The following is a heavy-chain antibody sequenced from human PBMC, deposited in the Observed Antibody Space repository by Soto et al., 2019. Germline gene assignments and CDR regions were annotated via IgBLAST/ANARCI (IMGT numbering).Heavy chain of an antibody. CDR3: AKAFYVSPIDYYYYYGMDV. J-gene: IGHJ6*02. D-gene: IGHD3-16*01. V-gene: IGHV3-9*01. Sequence: EVQLVESGGGLVQLGRSLSLSFAASGFTFVDYAMHWVRQAPGKGLEWVSGISWNSGSIGYADSVKGRFTISRDNAKNSLYLQMNSLRAEDTALYYCAKAFYVSPIDYYYYYGMDVWGQGTTVTVSS. CDR1: GFTFVDYA. CDR2: ISWNSGSI.